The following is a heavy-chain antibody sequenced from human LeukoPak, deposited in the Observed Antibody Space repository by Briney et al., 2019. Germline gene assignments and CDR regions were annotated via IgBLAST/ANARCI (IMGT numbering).Heavy chain of an antibody. Sequence: SETLSLTCAVYGGSFSGYYWSWIRQPPGKGLEWIGEINHSGSTNYNPSLKSRVTISVDTSKNQFSLKLSSVTAADTAVYYCARGHPPLRYYGSGSYYLRRAEYFQHWGQSTLVTVSS. CDR2: INHSGST. V-gene: IGHV4-34*01. J-gene: IGHJ1*01. CDR1: GGSFSGYY. D-gene: IGHD3-10*01. CDR3: ARGHPPLRYYGSGSYYLRRAEYFQH.